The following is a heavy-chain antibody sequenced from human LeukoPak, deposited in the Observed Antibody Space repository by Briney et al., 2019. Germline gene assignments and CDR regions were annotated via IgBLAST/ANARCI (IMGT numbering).Heavy chain of an antibody. CDR3: ARPYSANWHPHPYRMDG. CDR1: GDIFRRYG. J-gene: IGHJ6*02. CDR2: VRPYNGDP. V-gene: IGHV1-18*04. Sequence: ASVKVSCKASGDIFRRYGVTWARQAPGQGPEWMGWVRPYNGDPEYAQKFQGRVTMRTDTSTDTSYMELRSLGSDDTAVYYCARPYSANWHPHPYRMDGWGQGTTVIVSS. D-gene: IGHD1-1*01.